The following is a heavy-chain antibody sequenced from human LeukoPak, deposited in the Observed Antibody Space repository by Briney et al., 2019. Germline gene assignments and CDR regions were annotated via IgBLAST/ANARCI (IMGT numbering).Heavy chain of an antibody. Sequence: GGSLRLSCAASGFTFSSYSMNWVRQAPGKGLEWVAVIWYDGSNKYYADSVKGRFTISRDNSKNTLYLQMNSLRAEDTAVYYCARVSEQWLPPDYWGQGTLVTVSS. J-gene: IGHJ4*02. V-gene: IGHV3-33*08. CDR3: ARVSEQWLPPDY. D-gene: IGHD6-19*01. CDR2: IWYDGSNK. CDR1: GFTFSSYS.